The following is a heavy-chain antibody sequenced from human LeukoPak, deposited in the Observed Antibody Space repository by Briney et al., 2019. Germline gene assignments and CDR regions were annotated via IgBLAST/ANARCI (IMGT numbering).Heavy chain of an antibody. V-gene: IGHV4-30-4*01. CDR2: IYFNGNT. D-gene: IGHD3-22*01. Sequence: SETLSLTCTVSGGSISSGNYYWSWIRQPPGKGLEWIGYIYFNGNTCYNPSLTSRVTMSVDTSTNQFSLKLSSVTAADTAVYYCARILLDYFDSNGYPDYWGQGTLVTVSS. CDR1: GGSISSGNYY. J-gene: IGHJ4*02. CDR3: ARILLDYFDSNGYPDY.